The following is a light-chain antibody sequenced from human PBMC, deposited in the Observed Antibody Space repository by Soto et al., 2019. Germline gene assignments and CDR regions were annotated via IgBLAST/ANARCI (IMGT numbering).Light chain of an antibody. V-gene: IGKV3-20*01. J-gene: IGKJ2*01. CDR2: GAS. Sequence: EIVLTQSPGTLSLSPGERATLSCRASQSVRSSYLAWYQQKPGQAPRLRIYGASSRGTGIPDRFSGNGSGTDFTLTISRLEPEDFAVYYCQQYGSSAYTFGQGTKLEIK. CDR1: QSVRSSY. CDR3: QQYGSSAYT.